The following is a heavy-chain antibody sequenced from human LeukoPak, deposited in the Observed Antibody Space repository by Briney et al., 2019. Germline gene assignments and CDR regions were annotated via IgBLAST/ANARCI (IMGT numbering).Heavy chain of an antibody. V-gene: IGHV3-21*01. J-gene: IGHJ4*02. CDR1: GFTFLTYS. D-gene: IGHD1-26*01. Sequence: GGSLRLSCAASGFTFLTYSMNWVRQAPGKGLEWVSSISSTSSSYIYYADSVKGRFTISRDNAKNSLYLQMNSLRAEDTAVYYCARDKIVGATHFDYWGQGTLVTVSS. CDR2: ISSTSSSYI. CDR3: ARDKIVGATHFDY.